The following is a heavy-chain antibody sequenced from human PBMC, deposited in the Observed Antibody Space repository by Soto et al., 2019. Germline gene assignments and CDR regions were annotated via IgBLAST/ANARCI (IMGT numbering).Heavy chain of an antibody. Sequence: GGSLRLSCAASGFTLSRYWMAWVRQAPGKGLEWVANIGQDASEKKYAGSVKGRFSISRDNGEKSLFLQMNSLRAEDTAVYYCARDSSDQRPYGMVVWGQGTTVTVSS. CDR2: IGQDASEK. CDR1: GFTLSRYW. J-gene: IGHJ6*02. D-gene: IGHD6-25*01. V-gene: IGHV3-7*03. CDR3: ARDSSDQRPYGMVV.